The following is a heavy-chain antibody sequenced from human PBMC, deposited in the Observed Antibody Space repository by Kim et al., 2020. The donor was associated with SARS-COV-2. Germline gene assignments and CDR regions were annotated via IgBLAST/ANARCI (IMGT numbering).Heavy chain of an antibody. CDR2: ISAYNGNT. V-gene: IGHV1-18*01. CDR3: ARDNVVPAAMLQFSSYYYYGMDV. Sequence: ASVKVSCKASGYTFTSYGISWVRQAPGQGLEWMGWISAYNGNTNYAQKLQGRVTMTTDTSTSTAYMELRSLRSDDTAVYYCARDNVVPAAMLQFSSYYYYGMDVWGQGTTVTVSS. J-gene: IGHJ6*02. D-gene: IGHD2-2*01. CDR1: GYTFTSYG.